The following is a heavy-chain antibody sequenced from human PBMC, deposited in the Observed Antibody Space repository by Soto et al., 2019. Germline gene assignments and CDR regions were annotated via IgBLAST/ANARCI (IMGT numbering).Heavy chain of an antibody. CDR3: ARSIVVVTALDY. V-gene: IGHV1-3*01. CDR1: GYTFTGYA. CDR2: INAGNGNT. Sequence: ASVKVSCKASGYTFTGYAMHSVRQAPGQRLEWMGWINAGNGNTKYSQKFQGRVTITRDTSASTAYMELSSLRSEDTAVYYCARSIVVVTALDYWGQGTLVTVSS. J-gene: IGHJ4*02. D-gene: IGHD2-21*02.